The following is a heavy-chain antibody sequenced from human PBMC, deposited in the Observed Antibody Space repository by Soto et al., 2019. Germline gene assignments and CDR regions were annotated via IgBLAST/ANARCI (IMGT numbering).Heavy chain of an antibody. CDR2: IYNSGRT. J-gene: IGHJ2*01. CDR3: AAFLGAYWYFDL. D-gene: IGHD1-26*01. CDR1: GGSMSSGDYY. Sequence: SETLSLTCTVSGGSMSSGDYYWSWIRQPPGKGLEWIGYIYNSGRTYHNPSLKSRVTMSVDTSKNQFSLNLSSVSAADTAVYYCAAFLGAYWYFDLWGRGPLVTVSS. V-gene: IGHV4-30-4*01.